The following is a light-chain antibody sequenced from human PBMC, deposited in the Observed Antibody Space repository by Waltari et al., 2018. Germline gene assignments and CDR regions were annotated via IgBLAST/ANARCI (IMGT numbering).Light chain of an antibody. J-gene: IGKJ4*01. CDR3: QPYENFPLT. CDR2: DAA. Sequence: DIQMTQSPSSLSSSVGDRVTITCQASQDISNNLNWYQQTPGKAPKLLIYDAAKLEAGVPPRFSGSASGTDFTFTIRSLQPEDFATYYCQPYENFPLTFGAGTKVEI. CDR1: QDISNN. V-gene: IGKV1-33*01.